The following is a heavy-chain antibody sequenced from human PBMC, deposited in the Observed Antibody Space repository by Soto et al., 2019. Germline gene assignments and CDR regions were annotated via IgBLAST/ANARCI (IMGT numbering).Heavy chain of an antibody. V-gene: IGHV1-2*02. CDR1: GYTFTDYY. D-gene: IGHD6-19*01. CDR2: INPNSGGT. CDR3: ARDQSPSSGWPGMDV. Sequence: QVQLVQSGAEVKKPGASVKVSCKASGYTFTDYYMHWVRQAPGQGLEWMGWINPNSGGTNYAPNFQGRVTMTRETSISTDYMELNRLRSDDTAVYYCARDQSPSSGWPGMDVWGQGTTVTVSS. J-gene: IGHJ6*02.